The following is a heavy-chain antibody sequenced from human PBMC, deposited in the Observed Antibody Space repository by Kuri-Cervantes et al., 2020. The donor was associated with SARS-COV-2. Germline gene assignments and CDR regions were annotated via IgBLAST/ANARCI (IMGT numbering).Heavy chain of an antibody. CDR2: INYNAEST. Sequence: GESLKISCAASGFTFTTFAMNWVRQAPGKGLEWVSTINYNAESTYHADSVKGRFTISRDNSQNTLFLQMDNLRAEDTATYYCAKDPWAVVVSGAFDTWGQGTMVTVSS. V-gene: IGHV3-23*01. CDR1: GFTFTTFA. D-gene: IGHD3-22*01. CDR3: AKDPWAVVVSGAFDT. J-gene: IGHJ3*02.